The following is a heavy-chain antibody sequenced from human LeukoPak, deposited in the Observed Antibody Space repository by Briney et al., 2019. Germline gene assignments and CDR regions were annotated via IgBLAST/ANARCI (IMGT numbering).Heavy chain of an antibody. J-gene: IGHJ5*02. V-gene: IGHV4-4*02. CDR1: GSSISSSNW. CDR2: IYHSGST. CDR3: AANVVGATTDWFDP. D-gene: IGHD1-26*01. Sequence: SETLSLTCAVSGSSISSSNWWSWVRQPPGKGLEWIGEIYHSGSTNYNPSLKSRVTISVDKSKNQFSLKLSSVTAADTAVYYCAANVVGATTDWFDPWGQGTLVTVSS.